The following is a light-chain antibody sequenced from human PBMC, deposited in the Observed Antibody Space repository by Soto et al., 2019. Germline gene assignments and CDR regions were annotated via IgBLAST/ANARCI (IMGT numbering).Light chain of an antibody. CDR1: QTIASH. CDR2: AAS. J-gene: IGKJ3*01. V-gene: IGKV1-39*01. Sequence: DIEMTQSPSSLSASVGDRVTITCRASQTIASHLNWYQQKPGEAPKLLIYAASRLQSGVPSRCSGTSSGTTFTLIISSLQPEDFATYSCQQSHTFPLTFGPGTRVEIK. CDR3: QQSHTFPLT.